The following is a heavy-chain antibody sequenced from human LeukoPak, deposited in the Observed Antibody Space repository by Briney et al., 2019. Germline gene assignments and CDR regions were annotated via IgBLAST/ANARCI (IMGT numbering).Heavy chain of an antibody. CDR3: ARDAFSYYYYYMDV. CDR1: GFTFSSYW. CDR2: IKQDGSEK. Sequence: GGSLRLSCAASGFTFSSYWMSWVRQAPGKGLEWVANIKQDGSEKYYVDSVKGRFTISRDNAKNSLYLQMNSLRAEDTAVYYCARDAFSYYYYYMDVWGKGTTVTVSS. J-gene: IGHJ6*03. V-gene: IGHV3-7*01.